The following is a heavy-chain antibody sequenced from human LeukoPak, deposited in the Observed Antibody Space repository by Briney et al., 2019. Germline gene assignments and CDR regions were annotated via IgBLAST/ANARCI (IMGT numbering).Heavy chain of an antibody. D-gene: IGHD4-17*01. Sequence: ASVKVSCKASDSTFTRYAISWVRQAPGQGLEWMGWISVYNGNTNFAQKVLDRVILTTDTSTNTAYMELRNLRSDDTAVYYCARFQVANDYGEHPFDYWGQGTLVTVSS. CDR3: ARFQVANDYGEHPFDY. V-gene: IGHV1-18*01. CDR2: ISVYNGNT. J-gene: IGHJ4*02. CDR1: DSTFTRYA.